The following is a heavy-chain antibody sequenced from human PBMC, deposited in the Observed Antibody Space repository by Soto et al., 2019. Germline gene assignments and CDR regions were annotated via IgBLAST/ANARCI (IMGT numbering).Heavy chain of an antibody. Sequence: ASVKVSCKASGYTFTSSYIHWVRQAPGQGLEWMGIINPSGGGTSYSQKLQGRVTLTRDTSTRTIYMELNSLRSEDTAVYYCARGPSASGLDVCGQGTTVTVSS. D-gene: IGHD1-26*01. CDR1: GYTFTSSY. CDR2: INPSGGGT. CDR3: ARGPSASGLDV. J-gene: IGHJ6*02. V-gene: IGHV1-46*01.